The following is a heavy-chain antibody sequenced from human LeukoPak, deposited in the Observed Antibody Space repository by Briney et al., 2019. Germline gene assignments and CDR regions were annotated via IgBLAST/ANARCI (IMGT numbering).Heavy chain of an antibody. CDR2: IYYTVST. CDR1: GGSISSHS. D-gene: IGHD2-2*01. V-gene: IGHV4-59*11. Sequence: PSETLSLTCTVSGGSISSHSCSCIRDPPRKRHEWRGYIYYTVSTHSTPSLKSRVTISVDTSKNQFSLKLSSVTAADTAVYYCARDTTYCSSTSCYGLDYYYGMDVWGQGTTVTVSS. J-gene: IGHJ6*02. CDR3: ARDTTYCSSTSCYGLDYYYGMDV.